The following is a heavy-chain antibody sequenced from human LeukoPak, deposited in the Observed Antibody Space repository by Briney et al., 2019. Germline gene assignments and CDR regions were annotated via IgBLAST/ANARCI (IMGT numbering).Heavy chain of an antibody. Sequence: SQTLSLTCTVSGGSISSGDYYWSWIRQPPGKGLEWIGYIYYSGSTYYNPSLKSRVTISVDTSKNQFSLKLSSVTAADTAVYYCARAPILVGDFDYWGQGTLVTVSS. D-gene: IGHD3-16*01. CDR2: IYYSGST. CDR1: GGSISSGDYY. CDR3: ARAPILVGDFDY. J-gene: IGHJ4*02. V-gene: IGHV4-30-4*08.